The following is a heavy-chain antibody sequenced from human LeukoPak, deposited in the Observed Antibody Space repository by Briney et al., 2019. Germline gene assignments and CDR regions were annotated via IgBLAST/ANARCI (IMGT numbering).Heavy chain of an antibody. Sequence: SVKVSCKASGGTFSSYAISWVRQAPGQGLEWMGRIFPIFGIANYAQKFQGRVTITTDESTSTAYMELSSLRSEDTAIYYCARGEETREYYDNIGYFDYWGQGTLVTVSS. CDR3: ARGEETREYYDNIGYFDY. V-gene: IGHV1-69*05. CDR1: GGTFSSYA. J-gene: IGHJ4*02. CDR2: IFPIFGIA. D-gene: IGHD3-22*01.